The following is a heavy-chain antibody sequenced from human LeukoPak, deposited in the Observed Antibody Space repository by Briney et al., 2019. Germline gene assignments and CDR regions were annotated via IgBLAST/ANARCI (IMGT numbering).Heavy chain of an antibody. CDR2: VIPSIGIS. V-gene: IGHV1-69*04. J-gene: IGHJ4*02. D-gene: IGHD6-13*01. CDR1: GGTFSNYA. Sequence: ASVKVSCKASGGTFSNYAISWVRQAPGQGLEWMGRVIPSIGISNYAQKFQDRVTITADRSTRTAYMELDSLRSEDTAIYYCASGTDSSSWLGYSNYWGQGTLVTVSS. CDR3: ASGTDSSSWLGYSNY.